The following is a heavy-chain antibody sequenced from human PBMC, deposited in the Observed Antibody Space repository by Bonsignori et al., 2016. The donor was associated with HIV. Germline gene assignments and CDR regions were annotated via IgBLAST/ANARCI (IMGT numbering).Heavy chain of an antibody. Sequence: WIRQPPGKGLEWIGSIYYSGSTYYNPSLKSRVTISVDTSKNQFSLKLSSVTAADTAVYYCARARQYSGSYYPDYWGQGTLVTVSS. V-gene: IGHV4-39*07. D-gene: IGHD1-26*01. CDR3: ARARQYSGSYYPDY. J-gene: IGHJ4*02. CDR2: IYYSGST.